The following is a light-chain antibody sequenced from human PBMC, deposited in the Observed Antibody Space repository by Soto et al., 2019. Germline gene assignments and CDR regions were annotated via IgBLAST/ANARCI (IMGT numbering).Light chain of an antibody. V-gene: IGLV4-60*02. CDR2: VEGSGNY. CDR3: ETWDSNTRV. Sequence: QSVLTQSSSASASLGSSVKLTCTLSSGHSSYSIAWHQQQPEKAPRYLMKVEGSGNYNKGNGSPDRFSGSSAGADRYLTISTLQFEEEADYYCETWDSNTRVFGGGTKLTVL. J-gene: IGLJ3*02. CDR1: SGHSSYS.